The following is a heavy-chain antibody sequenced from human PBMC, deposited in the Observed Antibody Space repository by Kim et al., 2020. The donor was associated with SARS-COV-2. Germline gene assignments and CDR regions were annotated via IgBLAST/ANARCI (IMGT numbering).Heavy chain of an antibody. CDR3: ARDLGHDFWSGYYSPYYYYYGMDV. Sequence: GGSLRLSCAASGFTFSSYWMSWVRQAPGKGLEWVANIKQDGSEKYYVDSVKGRFTISRDNAKNSLYLQMNSLRAEDTAVYYCARDLGHDFWSGYYSPYYYYYGMDVWGQGTTVTVSS. V-gene: IGHV3-7*01. J-gene: IGHJ6*02. D-gene: IGHD3-3*01. CDR2: IKQDGSEK. CDR1: GFTFSSYW.